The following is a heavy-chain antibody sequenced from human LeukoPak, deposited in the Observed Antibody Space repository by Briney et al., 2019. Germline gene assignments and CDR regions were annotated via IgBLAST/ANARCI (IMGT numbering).Heavy chain of an antibody. CDR2: INYAGSER. D-gene: IGHD1-26*01. J-gene: IGHJ4*02. CDR3: ARERRWELLSPFDY. CDR1: GFTLSTYW. Sequence: GGSLRLSCAASGFTLSTYWMSWVRQAPGKGLEWVANINYAGSERYYVDSVKGRFTISRDNAKNSLYLQMNSLRAEDTAVYYCARERRWELLSPFDYWGQGTLVTVSS. V-gene: IGHV3-7*01.